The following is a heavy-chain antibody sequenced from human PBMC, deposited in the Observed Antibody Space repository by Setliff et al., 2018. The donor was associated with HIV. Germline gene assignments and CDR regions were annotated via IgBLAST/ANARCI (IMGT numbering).Heavy chain of an antibody. CDR1: GLSLSTSGVG. CDR3: AHSGRQLRVPYFDF. CDR2: IYWNNNK. J-gene: IGHJ4*02. D-gene: IGHD1-1*01. V-gene: IGHV2-5*01. Sequence: VSGPTLVNPTQTLTLTCTFSGLSLSTSGVGVGWIRQSPGKALEWLAFIYWNNNKHYSTSLKSRLTVTKDTSKNRVVFTMTNMDPVDTATYYCAHSGRQLRVPYFDFWGQGTPVTVSS.